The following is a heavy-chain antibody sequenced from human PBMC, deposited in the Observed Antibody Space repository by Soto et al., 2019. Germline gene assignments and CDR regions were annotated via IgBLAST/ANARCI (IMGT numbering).Heavy chain of an antibody. J-gene: IGHJ6*03. D-gene: IGHD3-10*01. Sequence: GGSLSLSCAASGFTFSDYYMSWIRQAPGKGLDWFSYISSSGSTIYYADSVKGRFTISRDNAKNSLYLQMNSLRAEDTAVYYFARDGREYYYGSGSTYYMDVWGKGTTVTVSS. CDR1: GFTFSDYY. V-gene: IGHV3-11*01. CDR2: ISSSGSTI. CDR3: ARDGREYYYGSGSTYYMDV.